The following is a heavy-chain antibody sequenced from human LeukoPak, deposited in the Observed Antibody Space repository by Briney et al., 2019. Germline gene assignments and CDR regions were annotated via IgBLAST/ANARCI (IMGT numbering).Heavy chain of an antibody. CDR2: IRAYNGNT. V-gene: IGHV1-18*01. J-gene: IGHJ4*02. CDR3: ARDSLRGPTANDY. CDR1: GYTFTSYG. D-gene: IGHD5-18*01. Sequence: EASVKVSCKASGYTFTSYGISWVRQAPGQGLEWMGWIRAYNGNTNYAQKLQDRVTMTTDTSTTTAYMELRSLRSDDTAVYYCARDSLRGPTANDYWGQGTLVTVSS.